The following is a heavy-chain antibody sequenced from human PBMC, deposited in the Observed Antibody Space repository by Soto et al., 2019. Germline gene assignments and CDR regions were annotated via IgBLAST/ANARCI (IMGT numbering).Heavy chain of an antibody. CDR1: GGSISSYY. D-gene: IGHD6-19*01. CDR3: ARYSSGWYKNWFDP. CDR2: IYYSGST. V-gene: IGHV4-59*08. J-gene: IGHJ5*02. Sequence: PSETLSLTCTVSGGSISSYYWSWIRQPPGKGLEWIGYIYYSGSTNYNPSLKSRVTISVDTSKNQFSLKLSSVTAADTAVYYCARYSSGWYKNWFDPWGQGTLVTVSS.